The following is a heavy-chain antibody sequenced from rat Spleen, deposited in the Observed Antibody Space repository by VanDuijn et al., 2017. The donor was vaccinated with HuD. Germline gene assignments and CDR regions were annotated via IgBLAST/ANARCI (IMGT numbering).Heavy chain of an antibody. J-gene: IGHJ2*01. CDR2: IIYDGSST. CDR1: GFTFSDYA. CDR3: GSHSAGVTGDWYYFDY. V-gene: IGHV5-17*01. Sequence: EVQLVESGGGLVQPGRSLKLSCAASGFTFSDYAMAWVRQAPKKGLEWVATIIYDGSSTHYRDSVKGRFTISRDNATSTLYLQMDSLRSKDTATYYCGSHSAGVTGDWYYFDYWGQGVMVTVSS. D-gene: IGHD4-2*01.